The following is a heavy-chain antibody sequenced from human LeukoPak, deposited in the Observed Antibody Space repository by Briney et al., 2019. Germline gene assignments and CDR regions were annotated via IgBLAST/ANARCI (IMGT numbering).Heavy chain of an antibody. CDR3: ATRYYGGAFDI. V-gene: IGHV4-31*03. CDR2: MYYSGNT. CDR1: GGSISSGGYY. D-gene: IGHD3-10*01. Sequence: SQTLSLTCTVSGGSISSGGYYWTWIRQHPGKGLEWIGYMYYSGNTYYNPSLKSRVTISLDTSKNQFSLRLSSVTAADTAVYYCATRYYGGAFDIWGQGTMVTVSS. J-gene: IGHJ3*02.